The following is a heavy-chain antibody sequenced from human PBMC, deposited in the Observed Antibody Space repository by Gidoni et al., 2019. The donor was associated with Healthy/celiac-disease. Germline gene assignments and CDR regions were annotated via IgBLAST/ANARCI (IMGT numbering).Heavy chain of an antibody. J-gene: IGHJ6*02. CDR2: IYPGDSDT. Sequence: VQLVQSGAEVKKPGESLKISCKGSGYSFTSYWIGWVRQMPGKGLDWMGIIYPGDSDTRYSPSFQGQVTISADKSISTAYLQWSSLKASDTAMYYCARHWDSSSSDYYYGMDVWGQGTTVTVSS. V-gene: IGHV5-51*01. D-gene: IGHD6-6*01. CDR1: GYSFTSYW. CDR3: ARHWDSSSSDYYYGMDV.